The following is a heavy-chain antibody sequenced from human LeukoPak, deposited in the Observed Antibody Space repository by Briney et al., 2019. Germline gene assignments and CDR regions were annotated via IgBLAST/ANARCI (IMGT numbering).Heavy chain of an antibody. J-gene: IGHJ6*03. V-gene: IGHV3-11*04. CDR2: ISSSGSTI. CDR3: AKEEEQRGYSSSWYSVDYYYYMDV. Sequence: PGGSLRLSCATSGFTFSDYYMSWIRQAPGKGLEWVSYISSSGSTIYYADSVKGRFVISRDNAKNSLYLQMNSLRADATAVYYCAKEEEQRGYSSSWYSVDYYYYMDVWGKGTTVTVSS. CDR1: GFTFSDYY. D-gene: IGHD6-13*01.